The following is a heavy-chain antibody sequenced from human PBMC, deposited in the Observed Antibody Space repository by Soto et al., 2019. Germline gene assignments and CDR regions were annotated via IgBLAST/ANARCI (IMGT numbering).Heavy chain of an antibody. Sequence: ESGGGVVQPGKSLRLSCAGSGFTFSSYGMDWVRQAPGKGLERVAVISYDGSNKYYADSVKGRFTISRDNSKNTLYLQMSRLRADDTAVYYCAKDRMGAGVRGYFDYWGQGTLVTVSS. D-gene: IGHD3-10*01. CDR2: ISYDGSNK. V-gene: IGHV3-30*18. CDR1: GFTFSSYG. CDR3: AKDRMGAGVRGYFDY. J-gene: IGHJ4*02.